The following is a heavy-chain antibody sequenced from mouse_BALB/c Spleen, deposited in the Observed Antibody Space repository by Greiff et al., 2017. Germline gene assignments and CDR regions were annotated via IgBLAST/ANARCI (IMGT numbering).Heavy chain of an antibody. D-gene: IGHD2-1*01. J-gene: IGHJ3*01. V-gene: IGHV5-12-1*01. CDR1: GFAFSSYD. CDR2: ISSGGGST. CDR3: ARHRDYGNYAY. Sequence: EVMLVESGGGLVKPGGSLKLSCAASGFAFSSYDMSWVRQTPEKRLEWVAYISSGGGSTYYPDTVKGRFTISRDNAKNTLYLQMSSLTSEDTAMYYCARHRDYGNYAYWGQGTLVTVSA.